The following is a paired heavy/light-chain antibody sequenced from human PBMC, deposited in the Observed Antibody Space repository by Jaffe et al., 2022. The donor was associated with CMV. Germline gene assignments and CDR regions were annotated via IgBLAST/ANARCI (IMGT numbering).Heavy chain of an antibody. CDR3: ARQPHYYGSGSYTPYYFDY. D-gene: IGHD3-10*01. CDR2: IYYSGST. CDR1: GGSISSSSYY. Sequence: QLQLQESGPGLVKPSETLSLTCTVSGGSISSSSYYWGWIRQPPGKGLEWIGSIYYSGSTYYNPSLKSRVTISVDTSKNQFSLKLSSVTAADTAVYYCARQPHYYGSGSYTPYYFDYWGQGTLVTVSS. V-gene: IGHV4-39*01. J-gene: IGHJ4*02.
Light chain of an antibody. J-gene: IGKJ4*01. CDR1: QSVSSY. V-gene: IGKV3-11*01. CDR3: QQRSNWPSLT. CDR2: DAS. Sequence: EIVLTQSPATLSLSPGERATLSCRASQSVSSYLAWYQQKPGQAPRLLIYDASNRATGIPARFSGSGSGTDFTLTISSLEPEDFAVYYCQQRSNWPSLTFGGGTKVEIK.